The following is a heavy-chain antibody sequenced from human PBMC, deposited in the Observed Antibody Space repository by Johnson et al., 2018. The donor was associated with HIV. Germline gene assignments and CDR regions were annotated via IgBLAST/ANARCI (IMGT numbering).Heavy chain of an antibody. CDR2: IGTAGDA. J-gene: IGHJ3*02. CDR3: ARALARLDAFDI. CDR1: GFTFSSYD. Sequence: VQLVESGGGVVQPRRSLRLSCAASGFTFSSYDMHWVRQTTGKGMEWVSAIGTAGDAYYPGSVKGRFTISRENAKNSLYLQMNSLGAGDTAVYYCARALARLDAFDIWGQGTMVTVSS. V-gene: IGHV3-13*01.